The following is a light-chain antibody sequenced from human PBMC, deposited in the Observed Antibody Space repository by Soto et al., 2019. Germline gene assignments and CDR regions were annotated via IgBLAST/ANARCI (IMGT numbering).Light chain of an antibody. V-gene: IGKV1-33*01. CDR1: QDIANF. CDR3: QQYDNFVLT. CDR2: DAS. J-gene: IGKJ4*01. Sequence: DIQMTQSPSSLSASVGDRVSITCQASQDIANFLNWYQQKPGKAPKLLIYDASNLKTGVPSRFSGSGSGTDFTHTISSLQPEDIATYYCQQYDNFVLTFGGGTKVEIK.